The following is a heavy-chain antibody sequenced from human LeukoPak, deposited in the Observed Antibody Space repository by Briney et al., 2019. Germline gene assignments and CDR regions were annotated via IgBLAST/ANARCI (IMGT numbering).Heavy chain of an antibody. CDR3: ARVDIAAAGPNWFDP. Sequence: ASVTVSCKASGYTFTSYYMHWVRQAPGQGLEGMGLINPSGGSTSYAQKFQGRVTMTRDTSTSTVYMELSRLRSEDTAVYYCARVDIAAAGPNWFDPWGQGTLVTVSS. V-gene: IGHV1-46*01. CDR2: INPSGGST. D-gene: IGHD6-13*01. CDR1: GYTFTSYY. J-gene: IGHJ5*02.